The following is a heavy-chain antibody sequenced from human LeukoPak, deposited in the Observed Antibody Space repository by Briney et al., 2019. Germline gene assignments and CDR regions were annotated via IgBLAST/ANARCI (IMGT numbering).Heavy chain of an antibody. CDR2: FDPADDET. V-gene: IGHV1-24*01. CDR3: ATDPLTAAPVIRN. Sequence: ASVKVSCTVSGYTLTELSMHWVRQAPGKGLEWMGGFDPADDETIYEQKFQGRVTMTEDTSTDTAYMELSSLRSEDTAIYYCATDPLTAAPVIRNWGQGTLVTVSS. D-gene: IGHD6-13*01. CDR1: GYTLTELS. J-gene: IGHJ4*02.